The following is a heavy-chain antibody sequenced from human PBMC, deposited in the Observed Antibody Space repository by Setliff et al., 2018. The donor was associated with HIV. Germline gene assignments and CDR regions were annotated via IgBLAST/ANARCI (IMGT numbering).Heavy chain of an antibody. CDR2: MNPNSGNT. Sequence: ASVKVSCKASGYTFTSYDINWVRQATGQGLEWMGWMNPNSGNTGYAQKFQGRVTMTRNTSISTAYMELSSLRSEDTAVYYCARTVTYYYDSSGYPWYYYGMDVWGQGTTVTVSS. CDR1: GYTFTSYD. D-gene: IGHD3-22*01. CDR3: ARTVTYYYDSSGYPWYYYGMDV. V-gene: IGHV1-8*02. J-gene: IGHJ6*02.